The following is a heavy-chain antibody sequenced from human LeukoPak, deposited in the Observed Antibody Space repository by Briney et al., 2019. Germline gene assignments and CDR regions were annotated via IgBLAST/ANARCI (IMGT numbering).Heavy chain of an antibody. CDR2: IYYSGGT. D-gene: IGHD3-3*01. CDR1: GGSISGFY. J-gene: IGHJ4*02. V-gene: IGHV4-59*01. Sequence: SETLSLTCTVSGGSISGFYWSWIRQPPGKGLEYTGLIYYSGGTNYNPSLKSRVTISVDTSKNQFSLKLSSVTAADTAVYYCARAVASGDFWSGHYFDYWGQGTLVTVSS. CDR3: ARAVASGDFWSGHYFDY.